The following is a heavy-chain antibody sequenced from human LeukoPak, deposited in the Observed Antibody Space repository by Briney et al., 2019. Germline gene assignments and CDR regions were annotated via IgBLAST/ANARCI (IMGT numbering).Heavy chain of an antibody. J-gene: IGHJ5*02. D-gene: IGHD3-22*01. V-gene: IGHV4-4*07. CDR2: IYSSGST. CDR3: ARDRYDSVYNWFDP. Sequence: SETLSLTCTVSGGSISSYYWSWIRQPAGKGLEWIGRIYSSGSTNYNSSLKSRVIMSVDTSKNQFSLKLSSVTAADTAVYYCARDRYDSVYNWFDPWGQGTLVTVSS. CDR1: GGSISSYY.